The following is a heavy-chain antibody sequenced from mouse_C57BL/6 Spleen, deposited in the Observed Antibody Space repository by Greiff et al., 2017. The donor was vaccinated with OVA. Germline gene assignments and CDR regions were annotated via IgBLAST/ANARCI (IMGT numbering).Heavy chain of an antibody. J-gene: IGHJ3*01. Sequence: VQLQQSGPELVKPGASVKISCKASGYAFSSSWMNWVKQRPGKGLEWIGRIYPGDGDTNYNGKFKGKATLTADKSSSTAYMQLSSLTSEDSAVYFCARGIYYDYDGPAYWGQGTLVTVSA. D-gene: IGHD2-4*01. CDR3: ARGIYYDYDGPAY. V-gene: IGHV1-82*01. CDR2: IYPGDGDT. CDR1: GYAFSSSW.